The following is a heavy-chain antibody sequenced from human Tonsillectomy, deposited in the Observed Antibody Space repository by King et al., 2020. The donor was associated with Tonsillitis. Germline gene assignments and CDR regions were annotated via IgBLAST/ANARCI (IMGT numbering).Heavy chain of an antibody. CDR2: ISYDGSNK. Sequence: VQLVESGGGVVQPGRSLRLSCAASGFTFSSYGMHWVRQAPGKGLEWVAVISYDGSNKYYADSVKGRFTISRDNSKNTLYLQMNSLRAEDTAVYYCAKNIAAAGTTPNYYYYYAMDVWGQGTTVTVSS. V-gene: IGHV3-30*18. CDR3: AKNIAAAGTTPNYYYYYAMDV. CDR1: GFTFSSYG. J-gene: IGHJ6*02. D-gene: IGHD6-13*01.